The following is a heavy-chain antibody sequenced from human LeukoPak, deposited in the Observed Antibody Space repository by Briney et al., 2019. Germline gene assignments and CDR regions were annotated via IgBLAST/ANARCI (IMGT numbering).Heavy chain of an antibody. CDR1: GFTFSRYW. Sequence: GGSLRLSCAASGFTFSRYWMHWVRQAPGKGLVWVSRINGDGSTTSYADSVKSGFTISRDNAKNTLYLQMNSLRAEDTAVYYCATGNYYDSRGYYTFGHWGQGTLVTVSS. D-gene: IGHD3-22*01. CDR3: ATGNYYDSRGYYTFGH. J-gene: IGHJ1*01. V-gene: IGHV3-74*01. CDR2: INGDGSTT.